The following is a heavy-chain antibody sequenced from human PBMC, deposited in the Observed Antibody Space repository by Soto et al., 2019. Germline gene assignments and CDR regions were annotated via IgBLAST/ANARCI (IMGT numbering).Heavy chain of an antibody. Sequence: LTCAVSADSRRSAVSGSPYSWNWVRQAPWKGLEWIGYSQLGGTTSYNPSLKSRVTISVDTSEKQFSLKLTSVTAADTAVYCCATMYYDDSSAFLEYWGHGTLVTVSS. CDR2: SQLGGTT. V-gene: IGHV4-30-2*01. CDR1: ADSRRSAVSGSPYS. CDR3: ATMYYDDSSAFLEY. J-gene: IGHJ4*01. D-gene: IGHD3-22*01.